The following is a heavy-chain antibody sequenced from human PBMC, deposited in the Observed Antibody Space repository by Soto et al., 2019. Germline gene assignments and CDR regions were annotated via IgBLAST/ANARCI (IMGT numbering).Heavy chain of an antibody. J-gene: IGHJ4*02. CDR1: GYTFASYA. V-gene: IGHV1-18*01. CDR3: ARDPPPPDY. Sequence: QVQLVQSGAEVKKPGASVKVSCKASGYTFASYAISWMRQAPGQGLEWMGWISAYNGNTNYAQKLQGRVTMTTETSTSTAYIEPMRRRTDDTAVYYCARDPPPPDYWGPGTLVTGSS. CDR2: ISAYNGNT.